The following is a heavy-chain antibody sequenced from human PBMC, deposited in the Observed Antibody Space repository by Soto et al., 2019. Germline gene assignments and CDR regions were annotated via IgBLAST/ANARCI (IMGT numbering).Heavy chain of an antibody. D-gene: IGHD3-22*01. Sequence: QVQLVESGGGVVQPGRSLRLSCAASGFTFSSYGMHWVRQAPGKGREWVAVIWYDGSNKYYADSVKGRFTISRDNSKNTLYLQMNSLRAEDTAVYYCARGSWYYDSSGYYDYWGQGTLVNVSS. J-gene: IGHJ4*02. CDR3: ARGSWYYDSSGYYDY. V-gene: IGHV3-33*01. CDR2: IWYDGSNK. CDR1: GFTFSSYG.